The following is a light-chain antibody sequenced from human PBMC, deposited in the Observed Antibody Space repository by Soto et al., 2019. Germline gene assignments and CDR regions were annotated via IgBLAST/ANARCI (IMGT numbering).Light chain of an antibody. V-gene: IGLV2-14*03. CDR3: VSFTTKKSYV. Sequence: QSVLTQPASVSGSPGQSITISCTGTSSDIGAYIFVSWYQQHPGKAPKLIIYDIANRPSGVSYRFSGSKSANTASLTISGLQADDEADYYCVSFTTKKSYVFGNGTKVTV. J-gene: IGLJ1*01. CDR2: DIA. CDR1: SSDIGAYIF.